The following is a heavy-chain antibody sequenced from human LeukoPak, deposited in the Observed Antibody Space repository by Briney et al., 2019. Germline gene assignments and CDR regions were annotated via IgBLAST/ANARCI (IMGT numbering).Heavy chain of an antibody. CDR3: ARTMTTMTTHGELDF. Sequence: SVKVSCKASGGTFSSDAISWVRQAPGQGLEWMGGIIPIFGTANYAQKFQGRVTITTDESTSTAYMELSSLRSEDTAVYYCARTMTTMTTHGELDFWGQGTLVTVSS. CDR1: GGTFSSDA. D-gene: IGHD4-17*01. CDR2: IIPIFGTA. J-gene: IGHJ4*02. V-gene: IGHV1-69*05.